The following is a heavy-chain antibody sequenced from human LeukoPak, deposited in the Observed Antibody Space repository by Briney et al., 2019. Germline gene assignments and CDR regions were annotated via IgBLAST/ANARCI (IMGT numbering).Heavy chain of an antibody. CDR1: GFTVSSNY. Sequence: GGSLRLSCAASGFTVSSNYMHWVRQAPGKGLEWVSAIYITGSTFYADSVKGRFTISRDNTKNTLYLQMQSLRAEDTAVYYCATDGASCGGDCYSDYWGQGTLVTVSS. CDR2: IYITGST. D-gene: IGHD2-21*02. V-gene: IGHV3-53*01. CDR3: ATDGASCGGDCYSDY. J-gene: IGHJ4*02.